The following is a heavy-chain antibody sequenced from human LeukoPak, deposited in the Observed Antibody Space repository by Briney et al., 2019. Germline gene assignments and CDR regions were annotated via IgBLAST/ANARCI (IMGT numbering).Heavy chain of an antibody. CDR2: ISGSGDST. Sequence: PGGSLRLSCAASGFTLRSYVVNWVRQTPGKGLEWVSSISGSGDSTFYADSVKGRFSISRDNSKNTLYLQVNGLRTEDTAVYYCAKDRLLNCRGDCYIFDYWGQGTVVTVSS. V-gene: IGHV3-23*01. CDR1: GFTLRSYV. CDR3: AKDRLLNCRGDCYIFDY. D-gene: IGHD2-21*02. J-gene: IGHJ4*02.